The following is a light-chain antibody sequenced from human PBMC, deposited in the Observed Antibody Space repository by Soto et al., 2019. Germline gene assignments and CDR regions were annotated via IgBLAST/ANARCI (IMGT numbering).Light chain of an antibody. CDR2: EAS. Sequence: DIQMTQSPSTLSASVGDRVTITCRASQSISGSLAWYQQKPGKAPKLLIYEASNLKSGVPSRFSGSGSGTEHTLTISSLQPDASASYYCQQYNGSWTFGQGTRVEIK. CDR1: QSISGS. V-gene: IGKV1-5*03. J-gene: IGKJ1*01. CDR3: QQYNGSWT.